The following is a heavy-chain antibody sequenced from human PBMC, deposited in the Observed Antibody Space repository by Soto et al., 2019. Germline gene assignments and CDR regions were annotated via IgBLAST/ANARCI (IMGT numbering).Heavy chain of an antibody. V-gene: IGHV1-69*12. D-gene: IGHD4-17*01. J-gene: IGHJ4*02. Sequence: QVQLVQSGAEVKKPGSSVKVSCKASGGTFSSYAISWVRQAPGQGLEWMGGIIPIFGTANYAQKFQGRVTITADEXTXXAYMELSSLRSEDTAVYYCARDGADYGDYSKRFDYWGQGTLVTVSS. CDR2: IIPIFGTA. CDR1: GGTFSSYA. CDR3: ARDGADYGDYSKRFDY.